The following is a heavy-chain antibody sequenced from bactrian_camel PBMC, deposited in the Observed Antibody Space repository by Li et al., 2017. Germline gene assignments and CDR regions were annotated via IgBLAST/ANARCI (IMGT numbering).Heavy chain of an antibody. J-gene: IGHJ6*01. Sequence: HVQLVESGGGLVQPGGSLRLSRAASGFFGSRYYITWVRQAPGKGLVWVSAFFSDGSKTYYADSVKGRFTISRDNAKNMVYLQMNSLNSEDTALYYCITPGVGYGMGTDFGHWGQGTQVTVS. V-gene: IGHV3S6*01. CDR1: GFFGSRYY. CDR3: ITPGVGYGMGTDFGH. CDR2: FFSDGSKT. D-gene: IGHD1*01.